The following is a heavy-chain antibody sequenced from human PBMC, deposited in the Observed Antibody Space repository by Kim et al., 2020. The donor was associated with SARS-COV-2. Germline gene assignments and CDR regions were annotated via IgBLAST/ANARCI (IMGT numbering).Heavy chain of an antibody. J-gene: IGHJ2*01. Sequence: GGSLRLSCAASGFTFSSYAMSWVRQAPGKGLEWVSAISGSGGSTYYADSVKGRFTISRDNSKNTLYLQMNSLRAEDTAVYYCAKDPSGPSGRGWYFDLWGRGTLVTVSS. D-gene: IGHD3-10*01. CDR1: GFTFSSYA. CDR2: ISGSGGST. V-gene: IGHV3-23*01. CDR3: AKDPSGPSGRGWYFDL.